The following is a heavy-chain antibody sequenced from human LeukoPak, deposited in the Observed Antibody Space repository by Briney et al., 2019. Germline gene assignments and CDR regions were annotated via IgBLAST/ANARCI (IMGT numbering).Heavy chain of an antibody. CDR1: GFTFSSSA. CDR2: MSNNGGYT. CDR3: AKQLGYCSDGSCYFPY. Sequence: GGSLRLSCAASGFTFSSSAMSWVRQAPGKGLEWVSAMSNNGGYTYYADSVQGRFTISRDNSKSTLCLQMNSLRAEDTAVYYCAKQLGYCSDGSCYFPYWGQGTLVTVSS. V-gene: IGHV3-23*01. J-gene: IGHJ4*02. D-gene: IGHD2-15*01.